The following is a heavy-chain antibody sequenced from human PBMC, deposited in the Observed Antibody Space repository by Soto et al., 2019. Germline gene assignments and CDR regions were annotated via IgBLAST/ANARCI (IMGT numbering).Heavy chain of an antibody. CDR3: ARGTHSYSGSHELDA. J-gene: IGHJ5*02. Sequence: EVQLVESGGRLVQRGGSLRLSCSGSGFIFGDHVMDWVRQAPGKGLEWVAGISGSGNSPFFRDSVKGRFTISRDNSKNTVYLEMNNLRDEDSAMYFCARGTHSYSGSHELDARGLGTLVTVSS. D-gene: IGHD1-26*01. V-gene: IGHV3-23*04. CDR2: ISGSGNSP. CDR1: GFIFGDHV.